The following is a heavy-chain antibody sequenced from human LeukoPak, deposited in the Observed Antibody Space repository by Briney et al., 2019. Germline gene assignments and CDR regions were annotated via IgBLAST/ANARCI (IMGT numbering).Heavy chain of an antibody. CDR3: ARQSRPGYFDY. J-gene: IGHJ4*02. CDR1: GFIFSTYS. V-gene: IGHV3-48*01. Sequence: GGSLRLSCEAPGFIFSTYSMNWVRQAPGKGLEWVSYISSSSSTIYYADSVKGRFTISRDNAKNSLSLQMNSLRAEDTAVFYCARQSRPGYFDYWGQGTLVTVSS. CDR2: ISSSSSTI.